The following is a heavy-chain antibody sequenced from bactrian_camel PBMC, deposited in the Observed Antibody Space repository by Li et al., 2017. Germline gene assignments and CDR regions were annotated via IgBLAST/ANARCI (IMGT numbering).Heavy chain of an antibody. Sequence: VQLVESGGGLVQPGGSLRLSCAASGFTFSSYAMSWVRQAPGKGLEWVSIINSGDGSTYYADSVKGRFTISRDNAKNTLYLQLNSLKTEDTAVYYCAAANLRDWLVPVPYNYWGQGTQVTVS. D-gene: IGHD1*01. CDR3: AAANLRDWLVPVPYNY. CDR1: GFTFSSYA. J-gene: IGHJ4*01. V-gene: IGHV3S31*01. CDR2: INSGDGST.